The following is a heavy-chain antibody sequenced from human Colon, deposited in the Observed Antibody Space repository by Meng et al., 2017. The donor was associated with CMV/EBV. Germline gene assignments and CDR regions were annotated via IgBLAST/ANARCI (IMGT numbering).Heavy chain of an antibody. D-gene: IGHD1-26*01. CDR2: ITTASLYT. J-gene: IGHJ6*02. V-gene: IGHV3-21*04. CDR3: AKDVGANFFYGLDV. Sequence: GGSLRLSCAASGFTFSSYGMNWVRQAPGKGLEWVSSITTASLYTYYADSVRGRFTISRDNAKTALYLQMNSLRAEDTALYYCAKDVGANFFYGLDVWGQGTTVTVSS. CDR1: GFTFSSYG.